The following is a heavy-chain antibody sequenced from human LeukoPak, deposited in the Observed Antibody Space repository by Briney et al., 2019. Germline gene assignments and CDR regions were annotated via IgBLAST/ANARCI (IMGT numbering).Heavy chain of an antibody. V-gene: IGHV4-39*01. CDR2: IYYSGST. Sequence: SETLSLTCTVSGGSISSSSYYWGWIRQPPGKGLEWIGSIYYSGSTYYNPSLKSRVTISVDTSKNQFSLKLSSVTAADTAVYYCARHGVPAASPITYYNYYMDVWGKGTTATVSS. J-gene: IGHJ6*03. CDR1: GGSISSSSYY. D-gene: IGHD2-2*01. CDR3: ARHGVPAASPITYYNYYMDV.